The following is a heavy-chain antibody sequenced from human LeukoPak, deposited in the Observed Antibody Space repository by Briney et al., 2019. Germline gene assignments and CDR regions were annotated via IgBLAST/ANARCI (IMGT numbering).Heavy chain of an antibody. CDR1: GFTFSSYE. CDR2: ISSSGSTI. Sequence: GGSLRLSCAASGFTFSSYEMNWVRQAPGKGLEWVSYISSSGSTIYYADSVKGRFTISRDNAKNSLYLQMNSLRAEDTALYYCAKGISSGWLSETNWFDPWGQGTLVTVSS. V-gene: IGHV3-48*03. CDR3: AKGISSGWLSETNWFDP. J-gene: IGHJ5*02. D-gene: IGHD6-19*01.